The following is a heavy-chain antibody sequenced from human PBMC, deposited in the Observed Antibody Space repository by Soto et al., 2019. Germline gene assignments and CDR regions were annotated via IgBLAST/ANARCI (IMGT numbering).Heavy chain of an antibody. Sequence: ASVKVSCKAPGYTFTSYGISWVRQAPGQGLEWMGWISAYNGNTNYAQKLQGRVTMTTDTSTSTAYMERRSLRSDDTAVYYCAREGDGQQLTRSHYYYYGMDVWGQGTTVTVSS. D-gene: IGHD6-13*01. CDR3: AREGDGQQLTRSHYYYYGMDV. CDR1: GYTFTSYG. CDR2: ISAYNGNT. J-gene: IGHJ6*02. V-gene: IGHV1-18*01.